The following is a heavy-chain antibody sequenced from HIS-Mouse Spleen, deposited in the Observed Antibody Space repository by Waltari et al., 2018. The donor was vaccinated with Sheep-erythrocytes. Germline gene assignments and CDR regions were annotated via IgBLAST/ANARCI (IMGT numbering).Heavy chain of an antibody. J-gene: IGHJ4*02. CDR2: IFSNDEK. Sequence: QVTLXESGXVLVKPTETLTLTCTVSGFSLSNARMGVSWIRQPPGKALEWLAHIFSNDEKSYSTSLKSRLTISKDTSKSQVVLTMTNMDPVDTATYYCARITSYYDFWSTYNKDYFDYWGQGTLVTVSS. CDR3: ARITSYYDFWSTYNKDYFDY. D-gene: IGHD3-3*01. V-gene: IGHV2-26*01. CDR1: GFSLSNARMG.